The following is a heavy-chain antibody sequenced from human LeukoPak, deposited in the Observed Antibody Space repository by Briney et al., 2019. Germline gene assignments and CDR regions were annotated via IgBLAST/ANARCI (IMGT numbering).Heavy chain of an antibody. CDR2: INCNSGGT. J-gene: IGHJ4*02. D-gene: IGHD5-12*01. V-gene: IGHV1-2*02. CDR3: ARGATGDTGYDYLDY. CDR1: RYTFTGYY. Sequence: VPVKVSCKASRYTFTGYYMHWVRESPGLEVEWRGGINCNSGGTKYGQKFLGRVTMTGDTSISTAYMELSRLTSDDTAVYYCARGATGDTGYDYLDYWGQGTLVTVSS.